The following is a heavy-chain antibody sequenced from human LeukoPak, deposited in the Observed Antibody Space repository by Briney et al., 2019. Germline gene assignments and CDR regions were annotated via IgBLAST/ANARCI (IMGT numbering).Heavy chain of an antibody. CDR3: ARRGYYYGSNYFDY. D-gene: IGHD3-10*01. V-gene: IGHV4-39*07. J-gene: IGHJ4*02. Sequence: SETLSLTCTVSGGSISSAGYYWGWVRQPPGRGLEWIGTIYYRGTTNYNPSLKSRVTISVDTSKNQFSLKLSSVTAADTAVYYCARRGYYYGSNYFDYWGQGTLVTVSS. CDR2: IYYRGTT. CDR1: GGSISSAGYY.